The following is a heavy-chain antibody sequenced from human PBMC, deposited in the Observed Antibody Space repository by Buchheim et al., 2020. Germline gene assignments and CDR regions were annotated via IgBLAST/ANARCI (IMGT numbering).Heavy chain of an antibody. V-gene: IGHV3-23*01. CDR1: GFTSTSYG. J-gene: IGHJ4*02. CDR3: AKDGGRTSWGISPLYYFDH. Sequence: EVQLLESGGDLARPGGSLRLSCAGSGFTSTSYGMSWVRQAPGRGLEWVAGISGSGFGTWYADSVKGRFTISRDHSKNKLFLQMDSLRVEDTAVYYCAKDGGRTSWGISPLYYFDHWGQGSL. CDR2: ISGSGFGT. D-gene: IGHD3-16*01.